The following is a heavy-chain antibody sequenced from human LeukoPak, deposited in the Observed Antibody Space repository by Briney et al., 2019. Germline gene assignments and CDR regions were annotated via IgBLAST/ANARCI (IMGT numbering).Heavy chain of an antibody. CDR2: ISSSSSYI. CDR1: GFTFSSYS. D-gene: IGHD6-19*01. CDR3: ARVPLAGGGE. J-gene: IGHJ4*02. Sequence: GGSLRLSCAASGFTFSSYSMNWVRQAPGKGLEWVSSISSSSSYIYYADSVKGRFAISRDNAKNSLYLQMNSLRAEDTAVYYCARVPLAGGGEWGQGTLVTVSS. V-gene: IGHV3-21*01.